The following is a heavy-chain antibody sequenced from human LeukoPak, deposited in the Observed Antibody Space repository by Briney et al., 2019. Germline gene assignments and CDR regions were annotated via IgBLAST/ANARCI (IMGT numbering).Heavy chain of an antibody. D-gene: IGHD3-10*01. J-gene: IGHJ6*02. V-gene: IGHV1-46*01. Sequence: ASVKVSCKASGYTFTSYYMHWVRQAPGQGLEWMGIINPSGGSTSYAQKFQGRVTMTRDTSTSTVYMELSSLRCEDTAVYYCARVREYYYGSGSFLDGMDVWGQGTTVTVSS. CDR2: INPSGGST. CDR3: ARVREYYYGSGSFLDGMDV. CDR1: GYTFTSYY.